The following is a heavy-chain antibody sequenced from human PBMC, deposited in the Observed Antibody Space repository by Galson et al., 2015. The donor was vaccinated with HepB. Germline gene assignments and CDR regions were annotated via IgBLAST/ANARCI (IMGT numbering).Heavy chain of an antibody. V-gene: IGHV3-74*01. CDR3: AQANTIGVPAAGTWFDY. CDR2: INSDGSST. J-gene: IGHJ4*02. D-gene: IGHD6-13*01. Sequence: SLRLSCAASGFTFSSYWMHWVRQAPGKGLVWVPRINSDGSSTSYADSVKGRFTISRDNAKNTLYLQMNSLRAEDTAVYYCAQANTIGVPAAGTWFDYWGQGTLVTVSS. CDR1: GFTFSSYW.